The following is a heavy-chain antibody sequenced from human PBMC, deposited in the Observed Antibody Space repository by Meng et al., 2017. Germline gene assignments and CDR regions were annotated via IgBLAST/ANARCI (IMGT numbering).Heavy chain of an antibody. Sequence: GGSLRLSCAASGFTVSSNYMSWVRQAPGKGLEWVSSISSSSSYIYYADSVKGRFTISRDNAKNSLYLQMNSLRAEDTAVYYCARERESYYDSSGYYYDYYYGMDVWGQGTTVTVSS. CDR1: GFTVSSNY. CDR2: ISSSSSYI. CDR3: ARERESYYDSSGYYYDYYYGMDV. D-gene: IGHD3-22*01. J-gene: IGHJ6*02. V-gene: IGHV3-21*01.